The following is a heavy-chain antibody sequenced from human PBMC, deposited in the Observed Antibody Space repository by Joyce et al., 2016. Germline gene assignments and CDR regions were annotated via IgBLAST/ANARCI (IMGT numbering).Heavy chain of an antibody. CDR2: ISSSGGST. Sequence: EVQLLESGGGLVQPGGSLRLSCAASRFAFSSYAMSGVRQAPWKGLEWVSTISSSGGSTYYADSVEGRFTISRDNSENTLYLQMNSLRAGDTAVYYCAKDQDYGDYSVDYWGQGTLVTVSS. J-gene: IGHJ4*02. CDR3: AKDQDYGDYSVDY. V-gene: IGHV3-23*01. CDR1: RFAFSSYA. D-gene: IGHD4-17*01.